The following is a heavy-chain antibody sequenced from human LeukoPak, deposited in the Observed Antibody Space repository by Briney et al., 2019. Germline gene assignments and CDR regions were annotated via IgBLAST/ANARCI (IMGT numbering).Heavy chain of an antibody. V-gene: IGHV1-8*03. CDR3: ARDNSVGDIAWWFDP. J-gene: IGHJ5*02. D-gene: IGHD3-16*02. Sequence: ASVKVSCKASGYTFTRYDMNWVRQATGQGLEWMGWMNPNSGNTGYAQKFQGRVTITRNTSISTAYMELSSLRSEDTAVYYCARDNSVGDIAWWFDPWGQGTLVTVSS. CDR1: GYTFTRYD. CDR2: MNPNSGNT.